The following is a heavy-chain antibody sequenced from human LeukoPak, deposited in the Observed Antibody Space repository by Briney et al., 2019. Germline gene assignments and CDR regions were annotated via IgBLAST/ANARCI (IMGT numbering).Heavy chain of an antibody. CDR2: INYSGST. V-gene: IGHV4-59*08. Sequence: SETLSLTCTVSGGSISSYYWSWIRQPPGKGLEYIGYINYSGSTYYNPSLKSRVTISVDTSKNQFSLKLSSVTAADTAVYYCARGIDYGGNSFIDYWGQGTLVTVSS. CDR1: GGSISSYY. J-gene: IGHJ4*02. D-gene: IGHD4-23*01. CDR3: ARGIDYGGNSFIDY.